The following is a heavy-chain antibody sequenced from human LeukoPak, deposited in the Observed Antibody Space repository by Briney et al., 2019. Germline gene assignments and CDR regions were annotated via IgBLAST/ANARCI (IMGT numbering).Heavy chain of an antibody. CDR1: GFTFSSYA. J-gene: IGHJ4*02. CDR3: AKDTPTRLTIFGVVIPQYYFDY. CDR2: ISGSGGST. V-gene: IGHV3-23*01. Sequence: GGSLRLSCAASGFTFSSYAMSWVRQAPGKGLEWVSAISGSGGSTYYADSVKGRFTISRDNSKNTLYLQMNSLRAEDTAVYYCAKDTPTRLTIFGVVIPQYYFDYWGQGTLVTVSS. D-gene: IGHD3-3*01.